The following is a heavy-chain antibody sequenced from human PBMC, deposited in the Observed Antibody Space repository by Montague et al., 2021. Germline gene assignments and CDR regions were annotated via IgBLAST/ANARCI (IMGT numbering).Heavy chain of an antibody. J-gene: IGHJ4*02. CDR1: GGSISSSNYH. D-gene: IGHD2-8*01. Sequence: SETLSLTCIVSGGSISSSNYHWGWIRQPPGKGLEWIGSITYTGNTYYNPSLESRVTMSVDTSRNQFSLKLTSVTAADTAVYYCARLDIVLIYWGFDYWGQGPLVTVSS. CDR2: ITYTGNT. CDR3: ARLDIVLIYWGFDY. V-gene: IGHV4-39*01.